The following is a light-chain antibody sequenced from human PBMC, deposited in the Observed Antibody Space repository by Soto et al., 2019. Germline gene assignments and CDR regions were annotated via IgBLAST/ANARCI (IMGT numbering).Light chain of an antibody. J-gene: IGKJ3*01. CDR2: GAS. V-gene: IGKV3-20*01. Sequence: EIVLTQSPATLSVSPGERATLSCRASQSVSSNYLAWYQQKPGQAPRLLIYGASSRATGIPDRFSGSGSGTDFTLTISSLEPEDFAVYYCQQYGSSPLFAFGPGTEVDLK. CDR1: QSVSSNY. CDR3: QQYGSSPLFA.